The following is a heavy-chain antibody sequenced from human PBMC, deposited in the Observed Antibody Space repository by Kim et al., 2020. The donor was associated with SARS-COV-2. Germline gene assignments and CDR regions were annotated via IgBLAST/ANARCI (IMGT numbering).Heavy chain of an antibody. CDR2: INGDGDIT. CDR1: GFTFYDYA. V-gene: IGHV3-43*02. J-gene: IGHJ4*02. Sequence: GGSLRLSCAASGFTFYDYAIHWVRQSPGTGLECIALINGDGDITLYADSVKGRVTVSTDNNKNYLFLQMDSVRNEDTAFYYCAKDMQGGEYSSSSMDYWGQGTLVTVSS. CDR3: AKDMQGGEYSSSSMDY. D-gene: IGHD6-6*01.